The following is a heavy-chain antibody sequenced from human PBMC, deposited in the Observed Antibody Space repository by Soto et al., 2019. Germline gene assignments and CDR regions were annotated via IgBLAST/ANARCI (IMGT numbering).Heavy chain of an antibody. CDR2: ISGSGGST. CDR3: AKVGNSDFDWLPGPFDY. CDR1: GFTFSSYA. J-gene: IGHJ4*02. Sequence: AGGSLRLSCAASGFTFSSYAMSWVRQAPGKGLEWVSAISGSGGSTYYADSVKGRFTISRDNSKNTLYLQMNSLRAEDTAVYYCAKVGNSDFDWLPGPFDYWGQGTRVTVSS. D-gene: IGHD3-9*01. V-gene: IGHV3-23*01.